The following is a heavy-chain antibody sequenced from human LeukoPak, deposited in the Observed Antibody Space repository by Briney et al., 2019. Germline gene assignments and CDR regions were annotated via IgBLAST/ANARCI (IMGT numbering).Heavy chain of an antibody. Sequence: GGSLRLSCAASGFTFSSYWMSWVRQAPGKGLEWVANMKQDGSEKYYVDSVKGRLTISRDNAKNTLYLQMNSLRAEDTAVYYCARMGGGWPFNYWGQGTLVTVSS. CDR2: MKQDGSEK. V-gene: IGHV3-7*01. CDR1: GFTFSSYW. CDR3: ARMGGGWPFNY. D-gene: IGHD6-19*01. J-gene: IGHJ4*02.